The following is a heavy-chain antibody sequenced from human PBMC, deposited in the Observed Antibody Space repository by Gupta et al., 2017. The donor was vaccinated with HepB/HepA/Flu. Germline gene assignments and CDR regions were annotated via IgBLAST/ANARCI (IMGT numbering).Heavy chain of an antibody. V-gene: IGHV4-39*01. CDR3: ARHVTPFTWGWFDP. D-gene: IGHD1-26*01. Sequence: QLHLQESGPGLVKPSETLPLTCTVSGASITNSNYYWGWIRQPPGNGLEWIGIIFYRGNNYYSPALTSQAIISVDTSKNQFSLALHSVNEQDTAMYYCARHVTPFTWGWFDPWGQGMLVTVSS. CDR2: IFYRGNN. J-gene: IGHJ5*02. CDR1: GASITNSNYY.